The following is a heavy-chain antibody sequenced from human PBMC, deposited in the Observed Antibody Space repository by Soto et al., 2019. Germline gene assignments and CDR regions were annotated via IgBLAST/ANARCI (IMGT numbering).Heavy chain of an antibody. J-gene: IGHJ6*02. D-gene: IGHD5-18*01. Sequence: QVQLVESGGGLVKPGGSLRLSCAASGFNFSDYYMSWIRQAPGKGLEWVSYISRSGSSIYYADSVKGRFTISRDNAKNSLYLQTNSLRAEDTAVYYCARGSLGYSYGNYGMDVWGQGTTVTVSS. CDR1: GFNFSDYY. V-gene: IGHV3-11*01. CDR3: ARGSLGYSYGNYGMDV. CDR2: ISRSGSSI.